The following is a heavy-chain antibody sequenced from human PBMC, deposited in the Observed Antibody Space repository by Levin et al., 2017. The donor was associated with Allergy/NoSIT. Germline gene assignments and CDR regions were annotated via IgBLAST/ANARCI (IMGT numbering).Heavy chain of an antibody. CDR3: ARDGDWGDGYLNFDY. CDR2: MYSGGST. V-gene: IGHV3-53*01. Sequence: GGSLRLSCAASGFTVGSRYMSWVRQAPGKGLEWVSIMYSGGSTYYADSVKGRFTISRDNSKNTLYLQMNSLRAEDTAVYYCARDGDWGDGYLNFDYWGQGTLVTVSS. J-gene: IGHJ4*02. D-gene: IGHD5-24*01. CDR1: GFTVGSRY.